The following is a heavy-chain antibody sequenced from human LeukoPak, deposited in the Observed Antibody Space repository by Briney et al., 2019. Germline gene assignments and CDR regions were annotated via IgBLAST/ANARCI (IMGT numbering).Heavy chain of an antibody. CDR2: ISAYNCKT. CDR3: AREPKSIAAAGPPDY. V-gene: IGHV1-18*01. CDR1: GYTFTSYG. J-gene: IGHJ4*02. Sequence: ASVTVSCKASGYTFTSYGISWVRQAPGQGLDWMGCISAYNCKTNYAQRRQGRGTMTTDTSTSTAYMELRSVRSDGTAVYYCAREPKSIAAAGPPDYWGRGTRVSVSS. D-gene: IGHD6-13*01.